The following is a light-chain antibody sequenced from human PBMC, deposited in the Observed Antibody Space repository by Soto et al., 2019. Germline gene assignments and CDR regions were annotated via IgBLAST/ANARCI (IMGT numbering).Light chain of an antibody. V-gene: IGLV1-44*01. CDR2: SDS. J-gene: IGLJ3*02. CDR3: AAWDDSLNGPMV. Sequence: QSVLTQPPSASGTPGQSVTISCSGSTSNIGSNTVNWYQQLPGTAPKLLMYSDSQRPSGVPDRFSGSKSGTSASLAISELQSEDEADYYCAAWDDSLNGPMVFGGGTKLTVL. CDR1: TSNIGSNT.